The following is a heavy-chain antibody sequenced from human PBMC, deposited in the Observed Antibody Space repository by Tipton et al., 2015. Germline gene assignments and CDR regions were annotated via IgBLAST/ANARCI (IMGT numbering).Heavy chain of an antibody. Sequence: SLRLSCIASEFTFSSYGMSWVRQAPGKGLEWVSAISGSGGRTFYADSVKGRLTISRDNSKNTLYLQMNSLRAEDTAVYYCAKFAFFGVVIPVFDYWGQGTLVTVSS. V-gene: IGHV3-23*01. D-gene: IGHD3-3*01. CDR2: ISGSGGRT. CDR3: AKFAFFGVVIPVFDY. J-gene: IGHJ4*02. CDR1: EFTFSSYG.